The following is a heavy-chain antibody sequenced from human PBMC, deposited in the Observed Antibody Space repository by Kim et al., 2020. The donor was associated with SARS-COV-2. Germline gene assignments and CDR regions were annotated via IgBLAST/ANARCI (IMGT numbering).Heavy chain of an antibody. CDR1: GYTFTSYA. CDR3: ARPPMSRGVRGVGLYYFDY. V-gene: IGHV1-3*01. CDR2: INAGNGNT. Sequence: ASVKVSCKASGYTFTSYAMHWVRQAPGQRLEWMGWINAGNGNTKYSQKFQGRVTITRDTSASTAYMELSSLRSEDTAVYYCARPPMSRGVRGVGLYYFDYWGQGTLVTVSS. D-gene: IGHD3-10*01. J-gene: IGHJ4*02.